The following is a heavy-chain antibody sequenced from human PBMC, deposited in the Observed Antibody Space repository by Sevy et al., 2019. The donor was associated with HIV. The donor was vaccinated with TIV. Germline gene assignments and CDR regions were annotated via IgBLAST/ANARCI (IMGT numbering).Heavy chain of an antibody. CDR3: ARDIGRTSVAEVFDY. CDR1: GFTFSSYA. V-gene: IGHV3-30-3*01. Sequence: GGSLRLSCAASGFTFSSYAMHWVRQAPGKGLEWVAVISYDGSNKYYADSVKGRFTISRDNSKNTLYLQMNSLRAEDTAVYYCARDIGRTSVAEVFDYWGQGTLVTVSS. J-gene: IGHJ4*02. CDR2: ISYDGSNK. D-gene: IGHD6-19*01.